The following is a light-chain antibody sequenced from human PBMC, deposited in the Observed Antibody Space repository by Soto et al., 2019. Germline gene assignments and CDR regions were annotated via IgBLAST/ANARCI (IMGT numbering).Light chain of an antibody. V-gene: IGLV1-40*01. Sequence: QSVLTQPPSVSGAPGQRVIISCTGSSSNIASFEVHWYQQLPGTAPKLPIYDTSNRPSGVPDRFSGSKSGTSASLAITGLQAEDEADYYCQSYDNSLTDYYVFGTGTKLTVL. J-gene: IGLJ1*01. CDR3: QSYDNSLTDYYV. CDR1: SSNIASFE. CDR2: DTS.